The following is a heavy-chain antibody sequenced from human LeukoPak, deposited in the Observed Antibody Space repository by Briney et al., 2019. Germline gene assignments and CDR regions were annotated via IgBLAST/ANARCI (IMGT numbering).Heavy chain of an antibody. J-gene: IGHJ5*02. D-gene: IGHD3-10*01. Sequence: GGSLRLSCAASGFMFNTYWMTWVRQAPGRGLEWVANINQDGSQKYSVDSVKGRFTISRDNAKNSLYLQMNSLRDEDTAVYYCAREDSMVRGTLAFDPWGQGTLVTVSS. V-gene: IGHV3-7*01. CDR2: INQDGSQK. CDR3: AREDSMVRGTLAFDP. CDR1: GFMFNTYW.